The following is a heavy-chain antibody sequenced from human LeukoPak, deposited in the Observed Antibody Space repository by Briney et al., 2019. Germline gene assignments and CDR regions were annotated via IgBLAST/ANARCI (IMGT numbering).Heavy chain of an antibody. J-gene: IGHJ4*02. Sequence: SETLSLTCAVYGGSFSGYYWSWIRQPPGKGLEWIGEINHSGSTNYNPSLKSRVTISVDTSKNQFSLKLSSVTAGDTAVYYCARGVVPAAHDYWGQGTLVTVSS. V-gene: IGHV4-34*01. CDR1: GGSFSGYY. CDR2: INHSGST. CDR3: ARGVVPAAHDY. D-gene: IGHD2-2*01.